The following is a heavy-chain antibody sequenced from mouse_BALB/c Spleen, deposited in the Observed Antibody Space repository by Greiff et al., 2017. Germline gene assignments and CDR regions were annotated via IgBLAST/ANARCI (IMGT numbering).Heavy chain of an antibody. V-gene: IGHV5-17*02. CDR3: ATLSSPYYYAMDY. J-gene: IGHJ4*01. Sequence: DVQLVESGGGLVQPGGSRKLSCAASGFTFSSFGMHWVRQAPEKGLEWVAYISSVSSTIYYADTVKGRFTISRDNPKNTLFLQITSLRSEDTAMYYCATLSSPYYYAMDYWGQGTSVTVSS. CDR2: ISSVSSTI. CDR1: GFTFSSFG. D-gene: IGHD1-1*01.